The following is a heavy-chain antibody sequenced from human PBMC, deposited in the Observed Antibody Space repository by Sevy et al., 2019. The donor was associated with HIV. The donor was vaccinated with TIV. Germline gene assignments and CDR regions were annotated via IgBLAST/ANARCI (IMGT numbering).Heavy chain of an antibody. Sequence: GGSLRLSCAGSGFIFSDYYMSWIRQAPGKGLEWISYISSTRGSTTHYADSVKGRFTISRDNAKNSLYLQKNSLRVEDTDVYYCARESWNTDLDYWGQGTLVTVSS. CDR2: ISSTRGSTT. CDR1: GFIFSDYY. J-gene: IGHJ4*02. D-gene: IGHD5-18*01. V-gene: IGHV3-11*01. CDR3: ARESWNTDLDY.